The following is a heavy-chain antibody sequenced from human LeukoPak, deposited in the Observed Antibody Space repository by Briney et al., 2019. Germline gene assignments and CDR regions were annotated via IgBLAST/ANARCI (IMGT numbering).Heavy chain of an antibody. CDR2: ISSSSSYT. V-gene: IGHV3-11*05. Sequence: GGSLRLSCPASGFTFSDYYMSWIRQAPGKGLEWVSYISSSSSYTNYADSVKGRFTISRDNAKNSLYLQMNSLRAEDTAVYYWGRVPAYGNYFDYWGQGALVTVSS. J-gene: IGHJ4*02. D-gene: IGHD4-17*01. CDR1: GFTFSDYY. CDR3: GRVPAYGNYFDY.